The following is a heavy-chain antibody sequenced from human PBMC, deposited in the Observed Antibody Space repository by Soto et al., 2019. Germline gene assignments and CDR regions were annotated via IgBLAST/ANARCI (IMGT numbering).Heavy chain of an antibody. J-gene: IGHJ4*02. CDR2: IHAGNGNA. V-gene: IGHV1-3*01. Sequence: QVQLVQSGAEVKKPGASVKVSCKTSGYSFMTYAIHWVRQAPGQSLEWMGWIHAGNGNAKYSQNFQGRVTITRDTSANTVYIELSSLRSEDTALYYCARETFSVPTYSCDSWGQGTLVTVSS. D-gene: IGHD2-21*01. CDR3: ARETFSVPTYSCDS. CDR1: GYSFMTYA.